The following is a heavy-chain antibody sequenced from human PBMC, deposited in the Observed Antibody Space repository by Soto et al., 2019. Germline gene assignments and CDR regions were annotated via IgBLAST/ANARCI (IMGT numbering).Heavy chain of an antibody. D-gene: IGHD5-12*01. CDR3: VRDSPIGSTYSGYDGIDY. CDR1: GGTFSNDL. V-gene: IGHV1-69*08. CDR2: IIPLLYTT. J-gene: IGHJ4*01. Sequence: SVKVSCMTSGGTFSNDLITCLRQPPGKGIEWMGRIIPLLYTTNYAQKFQGRVTITADKSTGTAYMELNSLRSEDTAVYYCVRDSPIGSTYSGYDGIDYWG.